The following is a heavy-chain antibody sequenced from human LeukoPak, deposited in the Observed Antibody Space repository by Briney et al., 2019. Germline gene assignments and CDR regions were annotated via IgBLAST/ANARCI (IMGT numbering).Heavy chain of an antibody. D-gene: IGHD2-2*01. CDR3: ARVAPAAFPAFDY. J-gene: IGHJ4*02. V-gene: IGHV4-34*01. CDR2: INHSGST. CDR1: GGSFSGYY. Sequence: SETLSLTCAVYGGSFSGYYWSWIRQPPGKGLEWIGEINHSGSTNYNPSLKSRVTISVDTSKNQFSLKLSSVTAADTAVYYCARVAPAAFPAFDYWGQGTPVTVSS.